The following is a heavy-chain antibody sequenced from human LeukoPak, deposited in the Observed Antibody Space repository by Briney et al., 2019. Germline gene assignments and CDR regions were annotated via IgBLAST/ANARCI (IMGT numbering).Heavy chain of an antibody. CDR1: GFTFSNYW. Sequence: GGSLRLSCAASGFTFSNYWMHWVRQAPGKGLVWVSFINPDGSTTNYADSVKGRFTISRDNAKNALYLQMNSLRAEDTAVYYCAKDLHYGSADYWGQGTVVTVSS. V-gene: IGHV3-74*01. CDR3: AKDLHYGSADY. D-gene: IGHD3-10*01. J-gene: IGHJ4*02. CDR2: INPDGSTT.